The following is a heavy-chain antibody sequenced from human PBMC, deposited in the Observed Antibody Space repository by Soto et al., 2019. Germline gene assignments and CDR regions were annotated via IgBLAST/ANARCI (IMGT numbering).Heavy chain of an antibody. CDR3: GRGRWATYYYDSSGYWFDP. CDR2: INHSGST. J-gene: IGHJ5*02. Sequence: SETLSLTCAVYGGSFSGYYWSWIRQPPGKGLEWIGEINHSGSTNYNPSLKSRVTISVDTSKNQFSLKLSSVTAADTAVYYCGRGRWATYYYDSSGYWFDPWGQGTLVTVSS. D-gene: IGHD3-22*01. CDR1: GGSFSGYY. V-gene: IGHV4-34*01.